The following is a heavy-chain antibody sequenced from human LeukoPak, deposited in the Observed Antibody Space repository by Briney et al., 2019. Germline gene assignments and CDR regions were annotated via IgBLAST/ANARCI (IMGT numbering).Heavy chain of an antibody. D-gene: IGHD3-22*01. J-gene: IGHJ6*02. CDR3: ARDPLLSYDSIAYGMGV. V-gene: IGHV3-66*01. CDR2: IYSGGST. CDR1: GFTVSSNY. Sequence: TGGSLRLSCAASGFTVSSNYMSRVRQAPGKGLEWVSVIYSGGSTYYADSVKGRFTISRDNSKNTLYLQMNSLRAEDTAVYYCARDPLLSYDSIAYGMGVWGQGTTVTVSS.